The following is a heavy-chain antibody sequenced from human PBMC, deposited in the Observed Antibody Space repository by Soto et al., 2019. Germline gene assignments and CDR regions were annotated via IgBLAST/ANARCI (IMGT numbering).Heavy chain of an antibody. CDR1: GGSVSSGSYY. CDR3: ARVFGTGLYYCES. V-gene: IGHV4-61*01. J-gene: IGHJ4*02. Sequence: SETLSLTCTVSGGSVSSGSYYWSWILHPPGKGLEWIGYIDDRGSSNYNPSLKSRVTISVDMSKNHFSLKLSSVTAADTAVYYCARVFGTGLYYCESWGKGTMVTVSS. CDR2: IDDRGSS. D-gene: IGHD3-3*01.